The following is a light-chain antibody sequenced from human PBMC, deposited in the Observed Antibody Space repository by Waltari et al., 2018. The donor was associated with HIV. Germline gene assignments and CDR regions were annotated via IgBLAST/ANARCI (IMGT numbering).Light chain of an antibody. CDR1: SSDVGGYNY. Sequence: QSALTQPASVSGSPGQSIIISCTGTSSDVGGYNYVSWYQPHPGKAPKLFIFDVGNRPSGVSKRFSGSKSGNTASLTISELQTEDEADYYCNSYTSTTTRWLFGGGTRLTVL. V-gene: IGLV2-14*03. CDR2: DVG. J-gene: IGLJ3*02. CDR3: NSYTSTTTRWL.